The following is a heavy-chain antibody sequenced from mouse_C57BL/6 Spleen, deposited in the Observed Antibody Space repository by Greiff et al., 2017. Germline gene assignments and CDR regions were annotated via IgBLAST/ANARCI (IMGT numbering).Heavy chain of an antibody. CDR2: ISSGGSYT. J-gene: IGHJ4*01. Sequence: DVKLVESGGDLVKPGGSLKLSCAASGFTFSSYGMSWVRQTPDKRLEWVATISSGGSYTYYPDSVKGRFTISRDNAKNTLYLQMSSLKSEDTAMYYCARLIVTTNYYAMDYWGQGTSVTVSS. CDR3: ARLIVTTNYYAMDY. D-gene: IGHD2-5*01. CDR1: GFTFSSYG. V-gene: IGHV5-6*02.